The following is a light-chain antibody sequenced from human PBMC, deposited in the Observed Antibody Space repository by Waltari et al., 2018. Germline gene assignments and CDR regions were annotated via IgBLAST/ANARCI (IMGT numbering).Light chain of an antibody. Sequence: QSALTPFPSASGSPGQSVTLSCTGTSSDFGSHNYVSWYQHHPGQAPKLMIYEIDKRPSGVPDRFSGSMSGNTASLTVSGLQAEDEADYYCSSYIGTNNWVFGGGTKLTVL. V-gene: IGLV2-8*01. CDR2: EID. CDR3: SSYIGTNNWV. CDR1: SSDFGSHNY. J-gene: IGLJ3*02.